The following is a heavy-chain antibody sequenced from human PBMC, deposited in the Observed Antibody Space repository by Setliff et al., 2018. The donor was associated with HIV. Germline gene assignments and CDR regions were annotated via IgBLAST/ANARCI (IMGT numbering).Heavy chain of an antibody. Sequence: PSETLSLTCAVYGGSFSDYYWTWIRQSPGKGLEWIGEITHRGSTNYNPSLKSRVTVSVDTSKDQFSLKLGSVTAADTAVYYCARGHDGLIVGATEFQHWGQGTLVTVSS. V-gene: IGHV4-34*01. CDR3: ARGHDGLIVGATEFQH. D-gene: IGHD1-26*01. J-gene: IGHJ1*01. CDR1: GGSFSDYY. CDR2: ITHRGST.